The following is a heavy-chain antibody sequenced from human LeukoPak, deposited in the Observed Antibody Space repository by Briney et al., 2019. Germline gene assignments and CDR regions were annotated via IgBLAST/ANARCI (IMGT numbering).Heavy chain of an antibody. CDR2: INIDGSIS. V-gene: IGHV3-74*01. J-gene: IGHJ4*02. D-gene: IGHD4-4*01. Sequence: PGGSLRLSCAASGFTFSSYWMHWARQAPGKGLVWVSHINIDGSISRYADSVKGRFTISRDNAKNTLYLQMNSLRAEDTAVYFCARGNPLVDYWGQGTLVTVSS. CDR1: GFTFSSYW. CDR3: ARGNPLVDY.